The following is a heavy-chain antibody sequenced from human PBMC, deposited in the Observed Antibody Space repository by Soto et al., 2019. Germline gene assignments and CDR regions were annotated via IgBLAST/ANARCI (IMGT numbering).Heavy chain of an antibody. Sequence: EVQLVESGGGLVQPGGSLRLSCAASGITFSSNWMHWVRQAPGKGLVWVSRINGAGSSTNYADSVKGRFTISRDNAKNTLDLQMNSLRAEDSAVYYCVSHGAGTSHDKYWGQGNLVNVSS. CDR3: VSHGAGTSHDKY. D-gene: IGHD6-19*01. J-gene: IGHJ4*02. CDR2: INGAGSST. V-gene: IGHV3-74*01. CDR1: GITFSSNW.